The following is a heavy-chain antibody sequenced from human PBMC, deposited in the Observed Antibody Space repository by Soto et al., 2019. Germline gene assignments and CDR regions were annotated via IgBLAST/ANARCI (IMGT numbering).Heavy chain of an antibody. J-gene: IGHJ4*02. CDR1: GGSISSGGYS. D-gene: IGHD6-19*01. V-gene: IGHV4-30-2*01. Sequence: SETLSLTCAVSGGSISSGGYSWSWIRQPPGKGLEWIGYISHSGSTYYNPSLKSRVTISVDRSKNQFSLKLRSVTAADTAVYYCARDSSSSGWYDYWGQGTLVTVSS. CDR2: ISHSGST. CDR3: ARDSSSSGWYDY.